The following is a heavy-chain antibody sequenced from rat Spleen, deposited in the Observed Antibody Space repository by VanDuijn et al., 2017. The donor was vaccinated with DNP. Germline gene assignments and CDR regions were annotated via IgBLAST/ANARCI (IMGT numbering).Heavy chain of an antibody. D-gene: IGHD1-9*01. CDR1: GYSITSNY. CDR2: ISYIGSI. CDR3: ARGTMGITTWYFAY. V-gene: IGHV3-1*01. J-gene: IGHJ2*01. Sequence: EVQLQESGPGLVKPPQSLSLTCSVTGYSITSNYWAWIRKFPGNKMEWMGYISYIGSIGYNPSLKSRISITRDTSRNQFFLQLNSVTTEDTATYYCARGTMGITTWYFAYWGQGVMVTVSS.